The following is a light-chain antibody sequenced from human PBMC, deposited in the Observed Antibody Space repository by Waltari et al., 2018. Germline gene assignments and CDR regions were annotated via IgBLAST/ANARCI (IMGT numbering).Light chain of an antibody. CDR3: QQFNVYPLT. J-gene: IGKJ4*01. V-gene: IGKV1-13*02. CDR1: QNIGGD. CDR2: DTY. Sequence: GDRVTITCRASQNIGGDLTWYQQRPGEPPRLLIYDTYTLQGGVPSRFSGGVPGTDYTLTISGLQPQDFATYYCQQFNVYPLTFGGGSKV.